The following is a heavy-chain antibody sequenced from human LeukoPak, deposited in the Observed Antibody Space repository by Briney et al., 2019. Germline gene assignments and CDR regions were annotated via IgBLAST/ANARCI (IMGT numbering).Heavy chain of an antibody. CDR2: IWYDGSNK. CDR3: ARDGSAGLYYYYGMDV. J-gene: IGHJ6*02. Sequence: GRSLRLSCAASGFTFSSYGMRWVRQAPGKGLEWVGVIWYDGSNKYYADSVKGRFTISRDNSKNTLYLQMNSLRAEDTAVYYCARDGSAGLYYYYGMDVWGQGTTVTVSS. V-gene: IGHV3-33*01. D-gene: IGHD6-19*01. CDR1: GFTFSSYG.